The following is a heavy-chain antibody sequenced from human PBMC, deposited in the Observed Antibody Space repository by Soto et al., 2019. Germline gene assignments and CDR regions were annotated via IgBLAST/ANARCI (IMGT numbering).Heavy chain of an antibody. D-gene: IGHD3-10*01. CDR2: INHSGST. CDR1: GGSFSGYY. CDR3: AGYGSGSFSEY. Sequence: SETLSLTCAVYGGSFSGYYWSWIRQPPGKGLEWIGEINHSGSTNYSPSLKSRVTISVDTSKNQFSLKLSSVTAADTAVYYCAGYGSGSFSEYWGQGTLVTVSS. V-gene: IGHV4-34*01. J-gene: IGHJ4*02.